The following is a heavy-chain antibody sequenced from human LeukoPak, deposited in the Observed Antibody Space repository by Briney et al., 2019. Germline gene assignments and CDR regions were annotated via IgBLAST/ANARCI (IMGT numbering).Heavy chain of an antibody. CDR1: GGSFSGYY. Sequence: PSETLSLTCAVYGGSFSGYYWSWVRQPRGKGGEWGGEINHSGSTNYNPSRKSRVTISVDTNKNQFSLKLSSVTAADTAVYYCARAYGYGLLAWFDHWGQGTLVTVSS. CDR2: INHSGST. V-gene: IGHV4-34*01. D-gene: IGHD5-18*01. CDR3: ARAYGYGLLAWFDH. J-gene: IGHJ5*02.